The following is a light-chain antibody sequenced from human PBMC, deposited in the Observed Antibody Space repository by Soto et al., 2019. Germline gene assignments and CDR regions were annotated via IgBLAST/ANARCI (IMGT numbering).Light chain of an antibody. CDR1: QNIDSN. CDR2: GAS. Sequence: EIVMTQSPATLSVSPGERATLFCRASQNIDSNLAWCQQKPGQAPRLLIYGASSRAIGIPARFSGSGSGTDFTLTISRLEPEDFAVYYCQQRSNWPLTFGGGTKVDIK. CDR3: QQRSNWPLT. J-gene: IGKJ4*01. V-gene: IGKV3-15*01.